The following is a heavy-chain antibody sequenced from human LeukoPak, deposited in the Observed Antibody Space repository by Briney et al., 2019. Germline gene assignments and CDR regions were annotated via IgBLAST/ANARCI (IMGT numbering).Heavy chain of an antibody. V-gene: IGHV4-39*07. Sequence: PSETLSLTCTVSGGSISSSSYYWSWIRQPPGKGLEWIGEINHSGSTNYKPSLKSRVTISVDTSKNQFSLKLSSVTAADTAVYYCARGSCSSTSCYEGYFDNWGQGTLVTVSS. CDR2: INHSGST. D-gene: IGHD2-2*01. CDR3: ARGSCSSTSCYEGYFDN. J-gene: IGHJ4*02. CDR1: GGSISSSSYY.